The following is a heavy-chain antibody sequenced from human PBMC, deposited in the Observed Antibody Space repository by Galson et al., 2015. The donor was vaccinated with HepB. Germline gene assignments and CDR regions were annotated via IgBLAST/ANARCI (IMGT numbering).Heavy chain of an antibody. CDR2: ISYDGSFR. D-gene: IGHD3-22*01. J-gene: IGHJ5*02. Sequence: SLRLSCASSGFSFSNYGIHWVRQAPGKGLERMAVISYDGSFRYYADSVKGRFTVSRDSSRSMLYLQMNSLRAEDTAVYYCAKGGPGRITMMINRLLGFDPWGQGTLVTVSS. CDR3: AKGGPGRITMMINRLLGFDP. V-gene: IGHV3-30*18. CDR1: GFSFSNYG.